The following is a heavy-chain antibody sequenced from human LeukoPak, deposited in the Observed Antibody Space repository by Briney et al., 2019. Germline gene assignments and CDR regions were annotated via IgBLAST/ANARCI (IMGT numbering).Heavy chain of an antibody. J-gene: IGHJ6*03. CDR1: VGPNSRGSHY. V-gene: IGHV4-61*02. CDR3: ARDTPNYYYYMDV. Sequence: PSETLSLTCTVSVGPNSRGSHYGSWIRQPAGKGLEWIERIYTSGSTNYNPSLKSRLTISVDTSKNQFSLKLSSVTAADTAVYYCARDTPNYYYYMDVWGKGTTVTVSS. CDR2: IYTSGST.